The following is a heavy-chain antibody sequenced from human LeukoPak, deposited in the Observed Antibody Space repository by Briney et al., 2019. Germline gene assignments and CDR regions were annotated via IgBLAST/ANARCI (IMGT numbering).Heavy chain of an antibody. V-gene: IGHV3-48*04. CDR3: ARAHPETTMVRGATPDY. CDR2: ISSSSSTI. J-gene: IGHJ4*02. CDR1: GFTFSSYS. D-gene: IGHD3-10*01. Sequence: PGGSLRLSCAASGFTFSSYSMNWVRQAPGKGLEWVSYISSSSSTIYYADSVKGRFTISRDNAKNSLYLQMNSLRAEDTAVYYCARAHPETTMVRGATPDYWGQGTLVTVSS.